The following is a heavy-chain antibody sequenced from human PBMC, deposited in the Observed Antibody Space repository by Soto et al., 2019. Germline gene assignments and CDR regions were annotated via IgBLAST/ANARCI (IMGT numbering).Heavy chain of an antibody. CDR1: GFTFSSYA. J-gene: IGHJ4*02. D-gene: IGHD3-22*01. Sequence: GGSLRLSCAASGFTFSSYAMSWVRQAPGKGLEWVSAISGSGGSTYYADSVKGRFTISRDNSKNTLYLQMNSLRAEDTAVYYCATEKITMIVVVPEVAFDYWGQGTLVTVS. CDR3: ATEKITMIVVVPEVAFDY. CDR2: ISGSGGST. V-gene: IGHV3-23*01.